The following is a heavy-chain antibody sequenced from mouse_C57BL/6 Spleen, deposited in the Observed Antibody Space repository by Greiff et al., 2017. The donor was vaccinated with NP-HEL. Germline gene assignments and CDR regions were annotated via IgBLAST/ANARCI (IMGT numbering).Heavy chain of an antibody. D-gene: IGHD2-3*01. CDR3: SSGPYDDYAAWCAD. CDR2: IDPSDSDT. CDR1: GYTFTSYW. V-gene: IGHV1-52*01. J-gene: IGHJ3*01. Sequence: QVQLQQPGAELVRPGSSVKLSCEASGYTFTSYWMHWVKQRPIQGLEWIGNIDPSDSDTPSNQKFTDKATLTVDKSSSTAYMQLRSLTSEDSAVYYYSSGPYDDYAAWCADWGQGTLLTVSA.